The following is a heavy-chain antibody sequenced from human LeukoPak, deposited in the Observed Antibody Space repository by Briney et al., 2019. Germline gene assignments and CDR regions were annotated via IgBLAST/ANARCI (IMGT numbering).Heavy chain of an antibody. V-gene: IGHV3-49*04. CDR1: GFTFGDYA. J-gene: IGHJ6*03. CDR3: TRDAPYSTGWWYYMDV. D-gene: IGHD6-19*01. Sequence: GGSLRLSCTASGFTFGDYAMSWVRQAPGKGLEGVSFIRRKAYSGTTEYAPSVKGRFTISRDDSKNIAYLQMNSLKTEDAAVYYCTRDAPYSTGWWYYMDVWGKGTTVTISS. CDR2: IRRKAYSGTT.